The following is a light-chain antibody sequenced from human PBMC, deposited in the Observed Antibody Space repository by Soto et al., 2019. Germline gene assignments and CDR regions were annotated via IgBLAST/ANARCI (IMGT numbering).Light chain of an antibody. V-gene: IGKV3-15*01. J-gene: IGKJ4*01. CDR1: QSVSSN. CDR2: GAS. Sequence: EIEMTQSPATLSVSPGERATLYCCASQSVSSNLAWYQQKPGQAPRLLIYGASTRVTGVPARFSGSGFGTEFILTISSLQSEDFAVYYCQQYNNWPPVTFGGGTKVDI. CDR3: QQYNNWPPVT.